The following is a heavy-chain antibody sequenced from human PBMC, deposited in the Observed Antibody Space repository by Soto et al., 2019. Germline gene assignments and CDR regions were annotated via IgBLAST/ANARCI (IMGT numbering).Heavy chain of an antibody. V-gene: IGHV3-64*01. D-gene: IGHD6-6*01. J-gene: IGHJ6*03. CDR3: ARRARADYYYMDG. CDR2: ISSNGIGT. CDR1: GFTFSSDS. Sequence: EVQLVESGGGLAQPGGSLRLSCAASGFTFSSDSMDWVRQAPGKGLEYVSGISSNGIGTYYASSVKGRFTISRDNSRDTVDLQMDSLRPEDMAVYYCARRARADYYYMDGWGKGTTVTVS.